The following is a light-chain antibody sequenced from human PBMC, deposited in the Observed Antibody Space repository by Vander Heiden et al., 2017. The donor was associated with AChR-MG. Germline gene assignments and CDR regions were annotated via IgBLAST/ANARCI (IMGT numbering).Light chain of an antibody. CDR3: QQSYSTPVT. Sequence: DIQMTQSPSSLSASVGGRVTITCRASQSSNTYSKWYQQKPGKAPKLLIYAASKLQSGVPSRFSGSGAGTYFTLTISSQEPEDFATYYRQQSYSTPVTFGQGTDLEIK. CDR1: QSSNTY. J-gene: IGKJ2*01. V-gene: IGKV1-39*01. CDR2: AAS.